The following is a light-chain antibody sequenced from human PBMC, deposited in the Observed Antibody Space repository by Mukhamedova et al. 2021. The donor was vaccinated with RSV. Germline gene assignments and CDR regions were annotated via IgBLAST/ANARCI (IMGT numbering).Light chain of an antibody. Sequence: GGNNIGSKSVHWYQQKPGQAPVLVIYYDSDRPSGIPERFSGSNSVNTATLTISRVEAGDEADYYCQVWANSSDQGVFGTGTKVTVL. CDR3: QVWANSSDQGV. CDR2: YDS. CDR1: NIGSKS. V-gene: IGLV3-21*04. J-gene: IGLJ1*01.